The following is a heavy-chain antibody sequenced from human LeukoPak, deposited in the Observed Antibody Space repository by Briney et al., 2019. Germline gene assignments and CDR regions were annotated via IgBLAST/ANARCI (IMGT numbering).Heavy chain of an antibody. Sequence: PGGSLRLSCSASEFTMSSYEMNWVRQAPGKGLEWVSYISRSSSTIYYADSVKGRFTISRDNAKNSLFLQMNSLRAEDTAVYYCASGLMVRGVIIGPIDYWGQGTLVTVSS. CDR1: EFTMSSYE. CDR2: ISRSSSTI. D-gene: IGHD3-10*01. V-gene: IGHV3-48*01. CDR3: ASGLMVRGVIIGPIDY. J-gene: IGHJ4*02.